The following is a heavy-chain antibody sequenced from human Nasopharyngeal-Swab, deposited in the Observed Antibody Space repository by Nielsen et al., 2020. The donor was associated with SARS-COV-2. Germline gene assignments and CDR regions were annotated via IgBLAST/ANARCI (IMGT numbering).Heavy chain of an antibody. CDR2: INAGKGNT. D-gene: IGHD6-19*01. CDR1: GYTLSNYA. CDR3: ARVPAVAASRIDY. Sequence: ASVKVSCKAPGYTLSNYAMYWVRQAPGQRPEFMGWINAGKGNTIYSQRFQGRVRISRDTSANTVYMELNRLRSEDTAVYYCARVPAVAASRIDYWGQGTLVTVSS. J-gene: IGHJ4*02. V-gene: IGHV1-3*01.